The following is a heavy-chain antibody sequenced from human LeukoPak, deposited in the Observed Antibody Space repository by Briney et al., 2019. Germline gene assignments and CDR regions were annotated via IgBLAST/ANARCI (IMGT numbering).Heavy chain of an antibody. Sequence: ASVKVSCKASGYTFTGYYMHWVRQAPGQGLGWMGWINPNSGGTNYAQKFQGRVTMTRDTSISTAYMELSRLRSDDTAVYYCARGYYYDSSGYYEWFDPWGQGTLVTVSS. CDR3: ARGYYYDSSGYYEWFDP. CDR1: GYTFTGYY. CDR2: INPNSGGT. J-gene: IGHJ5*02. V-gene: IGHV1-2*02. D-gene: IGHD3-22*01.